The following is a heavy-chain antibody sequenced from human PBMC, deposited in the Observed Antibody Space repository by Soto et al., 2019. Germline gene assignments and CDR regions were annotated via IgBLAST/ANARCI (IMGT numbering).Heavy chain of an antibody. CDR2: IYYSGST. CDR3: AREVSSSRWFDP. V-gene: IGHV4-30-4*02. J-gene: IGHJ5*02. D-gene: IGHD6-6*01. CDR1: GGSISSGDYY. Sequence: SETLSLTCTVSGGSISSGDYYWSWIRQPPGKGLEWIGYIYYSGSTYYNPSLKSRVTISVDTSKNQFSLKLSSVTAADTAVYYCAREVSSSRWFDPWGQGTLVTAPQ.